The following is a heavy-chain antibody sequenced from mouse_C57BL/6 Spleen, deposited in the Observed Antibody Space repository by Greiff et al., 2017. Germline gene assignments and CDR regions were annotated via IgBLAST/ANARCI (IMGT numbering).Heavy chain of an antibody. CDR1: GYTFTDYA. V-gene: IGHV1-15*01. CDR3: TRGGDYWYLEG. Sequence: VQLQQPGAELVRPGASVTLSCKASGYTFTDYAMHWVKQTPVHGLDWIGAIDPETGGTAYNQKFKGKAILTADKSSSTAYMELRSLTSEDSAVYYCTRGGDYWYLEGRGPGTTLT. D-gene: IGHD2-4*01. CDR2: IDPETGGT. J-gene: IGHJ2*01.